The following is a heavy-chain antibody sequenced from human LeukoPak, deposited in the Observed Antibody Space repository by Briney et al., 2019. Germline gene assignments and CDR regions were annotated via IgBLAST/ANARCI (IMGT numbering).Heavy chain of an antibody. CDR1: GFTFSSYA. D-gene: IGHD7-27*01. CDR3: AKRELGIWAFDI. V-gene: IGHV3-23*01. CDR2: ISGSGGST. J-gene: IGHJ3*02. Sequence: GGSLRHSCAASGFTFSSYAMSWVRQAPGKGLEWVSAISGSGGSTYYADSVKGRFTISRDNSKNTLYLQMNSLRAEDTAVYYCAKRELGIWAFDIWGLGTMVTVSS.